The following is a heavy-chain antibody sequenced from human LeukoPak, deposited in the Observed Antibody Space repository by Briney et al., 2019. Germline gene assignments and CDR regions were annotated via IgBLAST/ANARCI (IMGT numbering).Heavy chain of an antibody. V-gene: IGHV3-7*01. CDR2: IKQDGSEK. J-gene: IGHJ3*02. D-gene: IGHD6-19*01. CDR1: EITFSSYW. Sequence: PGGSLRLSCTSSEITFSSYWMSRVRQAPGKGLEWVANIKQDGSEKYYVDSLKGRFTISRDNAKNSLYLQMNSLRAEDTAVYYCATSQTTGGRYGNAFDIWGQGTMVTVSS. CDR3: ATSQTTGGRYGNAFDI.